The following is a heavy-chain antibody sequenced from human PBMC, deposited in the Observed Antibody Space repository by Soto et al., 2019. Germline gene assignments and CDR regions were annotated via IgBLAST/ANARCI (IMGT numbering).Heavy chain of an antibody. J-gene: IGHJ3*02. CDR1: GGSFSGYY. D-gene: IGHD4-4*01. Sequence: ETLSLTCAVYGGSFSGYYWSWIRQPPGKGLEWIGEINHSGSTNYNPSLKSRVTISVDTSKNQFSLKLSSVTAADTAVYYCARGSNYNAFDIWGQGTMVTVSS. V-gene: IGHV4-34*01. CDR3: ARGSNYNAFDI. CDR2: INHSGST.